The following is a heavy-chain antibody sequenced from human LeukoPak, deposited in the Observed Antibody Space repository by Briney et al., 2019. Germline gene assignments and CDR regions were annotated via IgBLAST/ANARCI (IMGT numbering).Heavy chain of an antibody. D-gene: IGHD1-26*01. Sequence: GASVKVSCKASGYTFTRYVINWVRQATGQALEWMGWMNPNRGNTGYAQKFQGRVTMTRNTSIRTAYLELSSLRSEDTAGSCCAGGTYRTGGSGSYWGQGTLVTDSS. CDR2: MNPNRGNT. CDR1: GYTFTRYV. CDR3: AGGTYRTGGSGSY. J-gene: IGHJ4*02. V-gene: IGHV1-8*01.